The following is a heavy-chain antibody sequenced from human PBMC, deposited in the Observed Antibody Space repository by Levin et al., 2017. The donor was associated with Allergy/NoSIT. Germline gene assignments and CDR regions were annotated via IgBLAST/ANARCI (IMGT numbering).Heavy chain of an antibody. Sequence: PSETLSLTCTVSGGSISSGASYWSWIRQPPGKGLDWIGYIYYTGSTYYNPSLKSRVTISVDTSNNQFSLKLSSVTAADTAMYYCARGDYYFYYYMDVGGKGTTVTVSS. J-gene: IGHJ6*03. V-gene: IGHV4-31*03. CDR1: GGSISSGASY. CDR3: ARGDYYFYYYMDV. CDR2: IYYTGST.